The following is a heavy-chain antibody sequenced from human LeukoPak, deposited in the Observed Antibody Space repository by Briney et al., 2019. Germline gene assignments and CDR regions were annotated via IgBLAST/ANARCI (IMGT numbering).Heavy chain of an antibody. CDR2: IYYSGST. CDR3: ARHSEPFGYYYDSSGYYRNAFDI. D-gene: IGHD3-22*01. CDR1: VGSISSSSYY. J-gene: IGHJ3*02. Sequence: SETLYLTCTVSVGSISSSSYYWGWIRQPPGKWLEWLGSIYYSGSTYYNPSLKCRVPISVGTSKNQFYLKLSSVTAADTAVYYCARHSEPFGYYYDSSGYYRNAFDIWGQGTMVTVSS. V-gene: IGHV4-39*01.